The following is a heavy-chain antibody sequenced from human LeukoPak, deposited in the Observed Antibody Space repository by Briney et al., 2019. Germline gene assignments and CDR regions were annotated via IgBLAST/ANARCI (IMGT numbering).Heavy chain of an antibody. D-gene: IGHD1-26*01. CDR1: GYTFTGYY. CDR2: INPNSGGT. J-gene: IGHJ4*02. CDR3: ARDVTSTPNWEFDY. V-gene: IGHV1-2*02. Sequence: ASVKVSCKASGYTFTGYYMHWVRQAPGQGLEWMGWINPNSGGTNYAQKFQGRVTMTRDMSISTAYLEVNWLISDDTAIYYCARDVTSTPNWEFDYWGQGTLVTVSS.